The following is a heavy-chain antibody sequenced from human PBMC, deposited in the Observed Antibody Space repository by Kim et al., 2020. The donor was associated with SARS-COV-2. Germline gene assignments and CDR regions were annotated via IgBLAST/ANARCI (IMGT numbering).Heavy chain of an antibody. CDR2: ISWNSGSI. V-gene: IGHV3-9*01. J-gene: IGHJ4*02. CDR1: GFTFGDYA. CDR3: AKDIYSAATGLDY. D-gene: IGHD1-26*01. Sequence: GGSLRLSCAASGFTFGDYAMHWVRQAPGKGLEWVSGISWNSGSIGYADSVKGRFTISRDNAKKSLYLQMNSLRAEDTALYYCAKDIYSAATGLDYWGQGTLVTVSS.